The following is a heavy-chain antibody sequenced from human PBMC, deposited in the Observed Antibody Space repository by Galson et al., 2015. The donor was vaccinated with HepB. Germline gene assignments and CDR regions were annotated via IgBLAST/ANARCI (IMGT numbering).Heavy chain of an antibody. V-gene: IGHV3-30*04. D-gene: IGHD4-17*01. CDR3: AMDYGDYDLHYFDY. CDR1: GFTFSSYA. J-gene: IGHJ4*02. Sequence: SLRLSCAASGFTFSSYAMHWVRQAPGKGLEWVAVISYDGSNKYYADSVKGRFTISRDNSKNTLYLQMNSLRAEDTAVYYCAMDYGDYDLHYFDYWGQGTLVTVSS. CDR2: ISYDGSNK.